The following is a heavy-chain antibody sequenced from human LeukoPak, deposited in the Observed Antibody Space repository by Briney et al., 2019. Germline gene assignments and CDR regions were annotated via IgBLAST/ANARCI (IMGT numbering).Heavy chain of an antibody. D-gene: IGHD3-22*01. V-gene: IGHV3-21*01. CDR1: GFTFSSYS. CDR3: ARGVHYYDSSGYYTDAFDI. Sequence: PGGSLRLSCAASGFTFSSYSMNWVRQAPGKGLEWVSSISSSSSYIYYADSVRGRFTISRDNAKNSLYLQMNSLRAEDTAVYYYARGVHYYDSSGYYTDAFDIWGQGTMVTVSS. CDR2: ISSSSSYI. J-gene: IGHJ3*02.